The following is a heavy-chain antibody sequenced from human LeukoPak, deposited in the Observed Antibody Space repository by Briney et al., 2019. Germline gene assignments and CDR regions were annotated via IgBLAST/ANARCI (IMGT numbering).Heavy chain of an antibody. CDR2: ISGSGGST. D-gene: IGHD3-10*01. Sequence: QPGGCLRLSCAASGFTFSSYAMSWVRRAPGKGLEWVSAISGSGGSTYYADSVKGRFTISRDNSKNTLYLQMNSLRAEDTAVYYCAKGWFVQYVPPVVWGQGTMVTVSS. CDR3: AKGWFVQYVPPVV. J-gene: IGHJ3*01. CDR1: GFTFSSYA. V-gene: IGHV3-23*01.